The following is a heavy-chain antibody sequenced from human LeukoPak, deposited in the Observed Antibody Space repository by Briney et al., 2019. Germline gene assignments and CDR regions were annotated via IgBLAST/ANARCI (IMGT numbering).Heavy chain of an antibody. V-gene: IGHV3-23*01. CDR2: ISGSGNTT. Sequence: GGSLRLSCAASQFTFSNYAMSWVRQAPGKGLEWVSAISGSGNTTYFGDSVTGRFTISRDNPKNTVYLQMNSLSAEDTAVYYCAKGPAPYCSGGSCYSPHWYFDLWGRGTLVTVSS. CDR1: QFTFSNYA. J-gene: IGHJ2*01. CDR3: AKGPAPYCSGGSCYSPHWYFDL. D-gene: IGHD2-15*01.